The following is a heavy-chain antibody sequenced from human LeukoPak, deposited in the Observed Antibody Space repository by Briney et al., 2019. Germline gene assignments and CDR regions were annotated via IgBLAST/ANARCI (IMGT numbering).Heavy chain of an antibody. J-gene: IGHJ4*02. D-gene: IGHD3-10*01. CDR1: GGSITSSSYY. CDR2: IYYSGST. Sequence: SETLSLTCTVSGGSITSSSYYWGWIRQPPGTGLEWLGSIYYSGSTYYNPSLKSRVTISVDTSKNQFSLKLSSVTAADTAVYYCARLVRGVMRYYFDYWGQGTLVTVSS. CDR3: ARLVRGVMRYYFDY. V-gene: IGHV4-39*01.